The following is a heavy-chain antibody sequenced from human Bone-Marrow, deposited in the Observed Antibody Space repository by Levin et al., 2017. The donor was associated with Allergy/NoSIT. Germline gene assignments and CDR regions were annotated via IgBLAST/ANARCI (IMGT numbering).Heavy chain of an antibody. CDR1: GFTFSKYA. V-gene: IGHV3-30-3*01. CDR2: ILYDESKK. J-gene: IGHJ1*01. Sequence: GGSLRLSCVTSGFTFSKYAMHWVRQAPGKGLDWVAVILYDESKKFYVDSVKGRFTISRDNSKDTLYLQMSGLRPEDTAVYYCATRFHTKSSQWGQGTLVTVSS. CDR3: ATRFHTKSSQ. D-gene: IGHD2-8*01.